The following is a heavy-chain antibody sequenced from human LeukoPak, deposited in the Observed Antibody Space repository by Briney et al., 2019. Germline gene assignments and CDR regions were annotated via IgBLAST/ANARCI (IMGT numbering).Heavy chain of an antibody. J-gene: IGHJ4*02. CDR1: GYTFTGYY. CDR3: ARDSSGDPPFDY. V-gene: IGHV1-2*02. D-gene: IGHD3-10*01. Sequence: ASVKVSCKASGYTFTGYYMHWVRQAPGQGLEWMGWINPNSGGTNYAQKFQGRVTMTRDTSISTAYMELSRLRPDDTAVYYCARDSSGDPPFDYWGQGTLVTVSS. CDR2: INPNSGGT.